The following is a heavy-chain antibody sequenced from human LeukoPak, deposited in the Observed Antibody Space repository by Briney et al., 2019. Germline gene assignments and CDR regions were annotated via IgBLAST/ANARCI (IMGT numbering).Heavy chain of an antibody. D-gene: IGHD4-17*01. CDR1: GYTLTESS. CDR2: FDPEDGET. Sequence: ASVKVSCKVSGYTLTESSMHWVRQAPGKGLEWMGGFDPEDGETTYAQKFQGRVTMTEDTSTDTAYMELSSLRSEDTAVYYCATLQGDYEYSFDPWGQGVLVTVSS. J-gene: IGHJ5*02. V-gene: IGHV1-24*01. CDR3: ATLQGDYEYSFDP.